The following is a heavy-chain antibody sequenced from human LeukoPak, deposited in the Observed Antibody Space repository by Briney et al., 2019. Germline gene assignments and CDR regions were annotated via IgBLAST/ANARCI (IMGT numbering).Heavy chain of an antibody. D-gene: IGHD2-2*01. CDR3: AKGRPTTLGYCGRSICADWYFDL. V-gene: IGHV3-30-3*01. J-gene: IGHJ2*01. Sequence: GGSLRLSCAASGFTFSSYAIHWVRQAPGEGLEWVAVISYDGSNKYYADSVKGRFTISRDNSKNTLYLQMNSLRAEDTAVYYCAKGRPTTLGYCGRSICADWYFDLWGRGTLLSVSS. CDR2: ISYDGSNK. CDR1: GFTFSSYA.